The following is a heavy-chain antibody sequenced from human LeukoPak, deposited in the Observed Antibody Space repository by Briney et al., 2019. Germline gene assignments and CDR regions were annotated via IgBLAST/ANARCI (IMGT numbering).Heavy chain of an antibody. CDR2: IYYSGST. J-gene: IGHJ6*02. CDR1: GGSISGYY. V-gene: IGHV4-59*01. Sequence: NPSETLSLTCTVSGGSISGYYWSWIRQPPGKGLEWIGYIYYSGSTNYNPSLKSRVTISVDTSKNQFSLKLSSVTAADTAVYYCARVGGTNYYYYGMDVWGQGTTVTVSS. D-gene: IGHD1-1*01. CDR3: ARVGGTNYYYYGMDV.